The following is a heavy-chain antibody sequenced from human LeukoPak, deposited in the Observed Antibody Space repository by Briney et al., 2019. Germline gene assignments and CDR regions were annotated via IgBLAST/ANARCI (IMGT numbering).Heavy chain of an antibody. Sequence: GGSLRLSCAASGFTFSSYWMCWVRQAPGKGLERVANIKQDGSEKYYVDSVKGRFTISRDNAKSSLYLQMNSLRAEDTAVYYCARDKSVGATPLDYWGQGTLVTVSS. CDR3: ARDKSVGATPLDY. J-gene: IGHJ4*02. CDR2: IKQDGSEK. V-gene: IGHV3-7*05. D-gene: IGHD1-26*01. CDR1: GFTFSSYW.